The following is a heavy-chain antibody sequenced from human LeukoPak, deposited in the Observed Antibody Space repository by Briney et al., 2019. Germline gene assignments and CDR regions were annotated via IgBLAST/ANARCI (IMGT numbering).Heavy chain of an antibody. V-gene: IGHV4-4*07. CDR2: MYVSGST. J-gene: IGHJ6*04. D-gene: IGHD2-2*01. CDR1: GGSISSYY. Sequence: PSETLSLTCTVSGGSISSYYWSWIRQPAGKGLEWIGRMYVSGSTNYNPSLKSRVTMSVDTSKNQFSLKLSSVTAADTAVYYCARDGGGTSLVDSMDVWGKGTTVTVSS. CDR3: ARDGGGTSLVDSMDV.